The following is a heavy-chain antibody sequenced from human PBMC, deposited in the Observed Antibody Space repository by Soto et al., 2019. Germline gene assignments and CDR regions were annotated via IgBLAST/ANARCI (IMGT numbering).Heavy chain of an antibody. J-gene: IGHJ5*02. Sequence: QVQLQESGPGLVKPSETLSLTCTVSGASISGFYWSWIRKSAGKGLEWLGRIYATGTTDYNPSLKSRVMMSVDTSKKQFSLKLRSVTAADTAVYYCVRDGTKTLRDWFDPWGQGSSVTVSS. CDR1: GASISGFY. CDR2: IYATGTT. V-gene: IGHV4-4*07. CDR3: VRDGTKTLRDWFDP. D-gene: IGHD1-1*01.